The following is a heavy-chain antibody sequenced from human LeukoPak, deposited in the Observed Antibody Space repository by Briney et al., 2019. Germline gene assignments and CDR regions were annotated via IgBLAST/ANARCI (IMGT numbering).Heavy chain of an antibody. J-gene: IGHJ5*02. CDR1: GFTFSSYS. V-gene: IGHV3-48*01. CDR2: ISSSSSTI. Sequence: GESLKISCAASGFTFSSYSMYWVRQAPGKGLEWVSYISSSSSTIYYADSVKGRFTISRDNAKNSLYLQMNSLRAEDTAVYYCARSRYNWNDWFDPWGQGTLVTVSS. CDR3: ARSRYNWNDWFDP. D-gene: IGHD1-1*01.